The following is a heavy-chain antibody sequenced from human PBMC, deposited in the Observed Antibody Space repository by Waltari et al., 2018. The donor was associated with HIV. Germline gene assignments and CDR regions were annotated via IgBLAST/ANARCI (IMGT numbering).Heavy chain of an antibody. J-gene: IGHJ4*01. CDR3: HRPWDSDHWGSDN. D-gene: IGHD3-16*01. CDR1: GYPFLGHY. V-gene: IGHV1-2*02. Sequence: QEQLVQPGTEVKKPGASVRVSCKASGYPFLGHYLHWVRQAPGQGLEWMGWLNPKSGATNYAQRFRGRVTFTRDTSVNTAYLDLTGLRIDDTATYFCHRPWDSDHWGSDNWGQGTLVIVSS. CDR2: LNPKSGAT.